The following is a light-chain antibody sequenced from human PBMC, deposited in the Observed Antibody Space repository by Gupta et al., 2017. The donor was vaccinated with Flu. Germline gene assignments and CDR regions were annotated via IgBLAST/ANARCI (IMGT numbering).Light chain of an antibody. CDR2: EVS. CDR3: SSFTSSLTWV. J-gene: IGLJ3*02. CDR1: SSDVGRYNY. V-gene: IGLV2-14*01. Sequence: QSALTQPASVPGSPGQSITISCTGTSSDVGRYNYVSWFQQYPGKAPKLMIYEVSNWPSGVSNRFSGSKSGNTASLTISGLQAEDEADYYCSSFTSSLTWVFGGGTKLTVL.